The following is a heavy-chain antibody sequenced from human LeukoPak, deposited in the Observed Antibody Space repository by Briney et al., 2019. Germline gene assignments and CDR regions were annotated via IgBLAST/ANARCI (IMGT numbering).Heavy chain of an antibody. CDR2: ISYDGSNK. D-gene: IGHD6-13*01. J-gene: IGHJ4*02. CDR3: ARDLVAAADHFDY. Sequence: RRSLRLSCAASGLTFCIYAMHWVCHAPRKGLEWVAVISYDGSNKYYAASVKGRFTISRDNSKNTLYLQMNSLRAEDTAVYYCARDLVAAADHFDYWGQGTLVTVSS. CDR1: GLTFCIYA. V-gene: IGHV3-30-3*01.